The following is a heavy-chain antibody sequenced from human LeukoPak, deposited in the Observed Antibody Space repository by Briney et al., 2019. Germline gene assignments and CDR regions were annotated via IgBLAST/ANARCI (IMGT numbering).Heavy chain of an antibody. CDR1: GYTFTSYY. V-gene: IGHV1-46*01. CDR3: ARAHSSSWSGWYFDL. J-gene: IGHJ2*01. D-gene: IGHD6-13*01. Sequence: ASVKVSCKASGYTFTSYYMHWVRQAPRQGLEWMGIINPSGGSTSYAQKFQGRVTMTRDMSTGTVYMELSSLRSEDTAVYYCARAHSSSWSGWYFDLWGRGTLVTVSS. CDR2: INPSGGST.